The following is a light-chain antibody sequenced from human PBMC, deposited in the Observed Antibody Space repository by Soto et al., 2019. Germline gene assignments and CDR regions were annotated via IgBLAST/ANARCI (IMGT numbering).Light chain of an antibody. Sequence: DIQMTQSPSSLSASVGDRVTITCQASQDISNYLNWYQQKPGKAPKLLIYDASNLETGVPSRFSGSGSGTDFTSTISSLEPEDIATYYCQQYANLPPFTFGPGTKVDIK. J-gene: IGKJ3*01. CDR2: DAS. CDR3: QQYANLPPFT. V-gene: IGKV1-33*01. CDR1: QDISNY.